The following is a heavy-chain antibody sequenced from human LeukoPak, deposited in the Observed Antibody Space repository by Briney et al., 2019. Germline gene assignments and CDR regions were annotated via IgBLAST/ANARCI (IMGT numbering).Heavy chain of an antibody. CDR2: INHSGST. D-gene: IGHD6-13*01. CDR1: GGSFSGYY. J-gene: IGHJ4*02. CDR3: ARNTMYSSSC. Sequence: SETLSLTCAVYGGSFSGYYWSWIRQPPGKGLEWIGEINHSGSTNYNPSLKSRATISVDTSKNQFSLKLSSVTAADTAVYYCARNTMYSSSCWGQGTLVTVSP. V-gene: IGHV4-34*01.